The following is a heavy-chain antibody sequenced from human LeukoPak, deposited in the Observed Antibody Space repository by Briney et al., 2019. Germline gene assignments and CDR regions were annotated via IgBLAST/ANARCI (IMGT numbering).Heavy chain of an antibody. CDR1: GFTFSSYA. CDR2: ISYDGSNK. CDR3: ARDLRCYGDYVYYYYYGMDV. J-gene: IGHJ6*02. D-gene: IGHD4-17*01. V-gene: IGHV3-30-3*01. Sequence: GGALRLSCAASGFTFSSYAMHWVGQAPGKGLEWVAVISYDGSNKYYADSVKGRFTISRDNSKNTLYLQMNSLRAEDTAVYYCARDLRCYGDYVYYYYYGMDVWGQGTTVTVSS.